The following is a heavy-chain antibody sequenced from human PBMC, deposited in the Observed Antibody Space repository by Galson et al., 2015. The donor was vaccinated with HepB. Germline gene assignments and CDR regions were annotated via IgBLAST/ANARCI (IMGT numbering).Heavy chain of an antibody. CDR2: ISAYNGNT. V-gene: IGHV1-18*01. D-gene: IGHD2-2*01. CDR3: ARDRARGPSSIDY. CDR1: GYTFAIYV. J-gene: IGHJ4*02. Sequence: SCKASGYTFAIYVISWLRQAPGQGLEWMGWISAYNGNTNSAQTVQGRVTMTTDTSTSTGYMELRNLRYDGTAVYYCARDRARGPSSIDYWGQGTLVTVSS.